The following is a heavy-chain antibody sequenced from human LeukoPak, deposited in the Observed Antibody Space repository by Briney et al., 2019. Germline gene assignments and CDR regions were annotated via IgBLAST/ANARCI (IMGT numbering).Heavy chain of an antibody. J-gene: IGHJ4*02. Sequence: ASMKVSCKASGYTFTSYGISWVRQAPGQGLEWMGWISAYNGNTNYAQKLQGRVTMTTDTSTSTAYMELRSLRSDDTAVYYCARFGSSARMVVPAAMSYFDYWGQGTLVTVSS. D-gene: IGHD2-2*01. CDR3: ARFGSSARMVVPAAMSYFDY. CDR1: GYTFTSYG. CDR2: ISAYNGNT. V-gene: IGHV1-18*01.